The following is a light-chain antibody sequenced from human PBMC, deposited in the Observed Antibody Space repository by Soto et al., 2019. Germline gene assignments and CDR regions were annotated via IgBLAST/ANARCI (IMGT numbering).Light chain of an antibody. J-gene: IGKJ4*01. Sequence: EIQLTQYPSSLSASFGDTVAIACRASQTISNYLLWYHQKPGRAPNLLIYNASTLHSGVPSKFSGSGSGTDFTLTISGLQPEDFATYHCQQTYSDISFGGGTKVDIK. CDR2: NAS. CDR3: QQTYSDIS. CDR1: QTISNY. V-gene: IGKV1-39*01.